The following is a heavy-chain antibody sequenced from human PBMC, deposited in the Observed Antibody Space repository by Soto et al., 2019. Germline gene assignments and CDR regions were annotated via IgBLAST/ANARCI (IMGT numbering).Heavy chain of an antibody. CDR1: GFTFSSYA. CDR2: ISGSGGTT. D-gene: IGHD6-25*01. Sequence: EVQLLESGGGLVQPGGSLRLSCAASGFTFSSYAMSWVLQAPGKGLEWVSAISGSGGTTYYADSVKGRFTISRDNSKNTLYLQMISLRAEDTAVYYCAKDSDPVSTSSGDVWGQGTTVTVSS. V-gene: IGHV3-23*01. CDR3: AKDSDPVSTSSGDV. J-gene: IGHJ6*02.